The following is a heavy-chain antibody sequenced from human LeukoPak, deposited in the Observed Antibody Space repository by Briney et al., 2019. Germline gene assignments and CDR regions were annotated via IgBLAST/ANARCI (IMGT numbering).Heavy chain of an antibody. Sequence: PGGSLRLSCAASGFTFSNSWMHWVRQPPGKGLVWVSRINADGSSTTYADFVKGRFTISRDNAKNTLYLQMNSLRAEDTAVYYCATWPVPKTDFDYWGQGTLVTVSS. CDR3: ATWPVPKTDFDY. CDR1: GFTFSNSW. CDR2: INADGSST. J-gene: IGHJ4*02. V-gene: IGHV3-74*01.